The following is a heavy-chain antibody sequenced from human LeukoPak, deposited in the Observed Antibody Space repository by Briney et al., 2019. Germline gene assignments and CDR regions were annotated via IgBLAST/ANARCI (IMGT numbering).Heavy chain of an antibody. D-gene: IGHD3-22*01. Sequence: SEILSLTCTVSGGSISSYYWSWIRQPPGKGLEWIGYIYYSGSTNYNPSLKSRVTISVDTSKNQFSLKLSSVTAADTAVYYCARGDGSDSSGYYLLEAFDIWGQGTMVTVSS. CDR3: ARGDGSDSSGYYLLEAFDI. J-gene: IGHJ3*02. CDR1: GGSISSYY. CDR2: IYYSGST. V-gene: IGHV4-59*01.